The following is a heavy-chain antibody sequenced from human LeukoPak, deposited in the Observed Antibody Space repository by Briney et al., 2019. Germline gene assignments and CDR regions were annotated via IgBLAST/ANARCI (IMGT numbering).Heavy chain of an antibody. V-gene: IGHV3-7*01. J-gene: IGHJ3*01. CDR1: GFTFSDTW. CDR2: IKPDGSEA. CDR3: ARPGVAGGAFDV. D-gene: IGHD1-26*01. Sequence: PGGSLRLSCAASGFTFSDTWMNWVRRVPGKGLEWVGNIKPDGSEAYYVDSVEGRSTISRDNVRDSLYLQMNSLRVDDTAVHYCARPGVAGGAFDVWGRGTGVTVSS.